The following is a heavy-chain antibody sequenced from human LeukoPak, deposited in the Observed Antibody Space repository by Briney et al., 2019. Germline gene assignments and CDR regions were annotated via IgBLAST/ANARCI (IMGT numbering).Heavy chain of an antibody. V-gene: IGHV1-69*06. CDR2: IIPIFGTA. D-gene: IGHD6-19*01. CDR1: GGTFSSYA. Sequence: ASVKVSCKASGGTFSSYAISWVRQAPGQGLEWMGGIIPIFGTANYAQKFQGRVTITADKSTSTAYMELSSLRSEDTAVYYCARLYSSGNYYYYYYMDVWGKGTTVTVSS. J-gene: IGHJ6*03. CDR3: ARLYSSGNYYYYYYMDV.